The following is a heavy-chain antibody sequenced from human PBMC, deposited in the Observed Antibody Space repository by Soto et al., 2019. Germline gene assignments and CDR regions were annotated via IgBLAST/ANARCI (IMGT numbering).Heavy chain of an antibody. D-gene: IGHD4-17*01. CDR1: GGSTSSYY. CDR3: ARHGDYLSGVDY. Sequence: NPSETLSLTCTVSGGSTSSYYWSWIRQPPGKGLEWIGYIYYSGSTNYNPSLKSRVTISVDTSKNQFSLKLSSVTAADTAVYYCARHGDYLSGVDYWGQGTLVTVSS. J-gene: IGHJ4*02. CDR2: IYYSGST. V-gene: IGHV4-59*01.